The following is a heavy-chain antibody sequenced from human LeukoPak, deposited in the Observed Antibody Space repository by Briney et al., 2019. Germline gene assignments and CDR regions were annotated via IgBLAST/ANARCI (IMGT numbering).Heavy chain of an antibody. CDR3: AKALSLPHDAFDI. CDR1: GFTFSSYA. V-gene: IGHV3-23*01. Sequence: GGSLRLSCAASGFTFSSYAMSWVRQAPGKGLEWVSAISGSGGSTYYADSVKGRFTISRDNSKNTLYPQMNSLRAEDTAVYYCAKALSLPHDAFDIWGQGTMVTVSS. CDR2: ISGSGGST. J-gene: IGHJ3*02. D-gene: IGHD2/OR15-2a*01.